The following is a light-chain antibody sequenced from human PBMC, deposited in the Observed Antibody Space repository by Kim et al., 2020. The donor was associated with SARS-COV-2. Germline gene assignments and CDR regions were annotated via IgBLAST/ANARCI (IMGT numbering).Light chain of an antibody. J-gene: IGKJ1*01. V-gene: IGKV1-6*01. CDR2: AAS. CDR1: QGIRND. Sequence: ASVADRVTIACRANQGIRNDLGWYQQKPGNAPKLLIYAASSLQSGVPSRFSGSGSGTDFTLTISSLQPEDFATYYCLQDYNCPGTFGQGTKVDIK. CDR3: LQDYNCPGT.